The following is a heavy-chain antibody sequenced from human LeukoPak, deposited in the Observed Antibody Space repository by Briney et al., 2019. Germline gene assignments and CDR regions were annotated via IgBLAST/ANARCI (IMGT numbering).Heavy chain of an antibody. Sequence: GRSLRLSCAASGFTFSSYGMHWVRQAPGKGLEWVAVISYDGSYKYYADSVKGRFTISRDNSKNTLYLQMNSLRAEDTAVYYCARDSHYAFDIWGQGTMVTVSS. J-gene: IGHJ3*02. V-gene: IGHV3-30-3*01. CDR1: GFTFSSYG. CDR2: ISYDGSYK. CDR3: ARDSHYAFDI.